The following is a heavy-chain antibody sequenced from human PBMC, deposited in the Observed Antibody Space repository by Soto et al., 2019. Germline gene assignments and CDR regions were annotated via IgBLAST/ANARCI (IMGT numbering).Heavy chain of an antibody. J-gene: IGHJ5*01. Sequence: GASVKVSCKASGYTFTTYDINWVRQATGQGLEWMGWMNPKSGDTAYAQNFLGRVTMTRNISIGTAYMELSSLTSDDSALYFCAKEGNGGSSLDSWGQGTLVTVSS. CDR1: GYTFTTYD. CDR3: AKEGNGGSSLDS. D-gene: IGHD2-15*01. CDR2: MNPKSGDT. V-gene: IGHV1-8*01.